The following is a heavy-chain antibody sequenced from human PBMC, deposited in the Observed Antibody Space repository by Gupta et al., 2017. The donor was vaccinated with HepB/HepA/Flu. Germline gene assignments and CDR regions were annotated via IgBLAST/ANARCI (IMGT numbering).Heavy chain of an antibody. CDR3: ARDYDFWSGYHALDV. CDR1: GFTVSSNY. V-gene: IGHV3-53*01. J-gene: IGHJ6*04. D-gene: IGHD3-3*01. CDR2: IYSGGST. Sequence: EVQLVESGGGLIQPGGSLRLSCAASGFTVSSNYMSWVRQAPGKGLEWVSVIYSGGSTYYADSVKGRFTISRDNSKNTLYLQMNSLRAEDTAVYYCARDYDFWSGYHALDVWGKGTTVTVSS.